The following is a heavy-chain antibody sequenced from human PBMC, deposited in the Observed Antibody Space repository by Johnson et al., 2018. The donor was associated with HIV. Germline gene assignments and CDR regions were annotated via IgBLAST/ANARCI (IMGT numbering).Heavy chain of an antibody. CDR1: GFTFSNAW. Sequence: VQLVESGGGVVQPGGSLRLSCAASGFTFSNAWMSWVRQAPGKGLEWVGRIKSKTDGGTTDYASPVKGRFTISRDDSKNTLYLQMHSLKTEDTAVYYCTTDYYDASSGYDKNSDSFDLWGQGSMVTVSS. J-gene: IGHJ3*01. V-gene: IGHV3-15*01. CDR2: IKSKTDGGTT. D-gene: IGHD3-22*01. CDR3: TTDYYDASSGYDKNSDSFDL.